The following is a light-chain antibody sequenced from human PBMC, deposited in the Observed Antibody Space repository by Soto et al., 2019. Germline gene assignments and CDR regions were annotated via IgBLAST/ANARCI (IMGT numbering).Light chain of an antibody. Sequence: QPVLTQPPSASASLGASVKLTCTLSSGHNSYAIAWHQQQPEKGLRYLMKLNSDGSHSKGDGIPDRFSDSSSGAERYLTISSLQSEDEADYYCQTWSTDIRVFGGGTKLTVL. CDR2: LNSDGSH. CDR1: SGHNSYA. CDR3: QTWSTDIRV. J-gene: IGLJ3*02. V-gene: IGLV4-69*01.